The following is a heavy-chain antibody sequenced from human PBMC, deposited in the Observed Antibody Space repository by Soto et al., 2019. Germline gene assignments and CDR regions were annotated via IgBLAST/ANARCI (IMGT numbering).Heavy chain of an antibody. CDR1: GFTFSNYD. V-gene: IGHV3-30*18. Sequence: GGSLRLSCAASGFTFSNYDIHWVRQAPGKGLEWVAVISYDGSNKYYADSVKGRFAISRDNSKDTLYLQMNSLRPEDTAVYYCAKVGDGYNSFFDYRGQGTLVTVSS. D-gene: IGHD5-12*01. J-gene: IGHJ4*02. CDR3: AKVGDGYNSFFDY. CDR2: ISYDGSNK.